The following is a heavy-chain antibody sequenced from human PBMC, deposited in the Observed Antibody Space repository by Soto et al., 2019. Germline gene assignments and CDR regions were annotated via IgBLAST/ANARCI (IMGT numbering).Heavy chain of an antibody. CDR1: GFTFDDYA. CDR3: AKDYTHYDYIWGSYPWGAFDI. CDR2: ISWNSGSI. V-gene: IGHV3-9*01. Sequence: GGSLRLSCAASGFTFDDYAMHWVRQAPGKGLEWVSGISWNSGSIGYADSVKGRFTISRDNAKNSLYLQMNSLRAEDTALYYCAKDYTHYDYIWGSYPWGAFDIWGQGTMVTVSS. J-gene: IGHJ3*02. D-gene: IGHD3-16*02.